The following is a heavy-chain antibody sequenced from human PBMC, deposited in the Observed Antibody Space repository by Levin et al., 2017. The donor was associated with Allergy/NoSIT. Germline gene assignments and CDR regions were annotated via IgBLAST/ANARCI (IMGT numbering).Heavy chain of an antibody. CDR2: IWYDGSNK. Sequence: GESLKISCAASGFTFSSYGMHWVRQAPGKGLEWVAVIWYDGSNKYYADSVKGRFTISRDNSKNTLYLQMNSLRAEDTAVYYCARDGLVPMDVWGKGTTVTVSS. V-gene: IGHV3-33*01. D-gene: IGHD6-19*01. J-gene: IGHJ6*03. CDR3: ARDGLVPMDV. CDR1: GFTFSSYG.